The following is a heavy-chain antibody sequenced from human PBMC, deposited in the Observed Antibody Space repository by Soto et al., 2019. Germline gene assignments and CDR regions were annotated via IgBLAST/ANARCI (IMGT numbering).Heavy chain of an antibody. Sequence: QVQLVESGGGVVQPGRSLRLSCAASGFTFSSYCMHWVRQAPGKGLEWVAVIWYDGSNKYYADSVKGRFTISRDNSKNTLYLQMNSLRAEDTAVYYCARSRMVRGVIPPDYWGQGTLVTVSS. CDR2: IWYDGSNK. CDR1: GFTFSSYC. J-gene: IGHJ4*02. V-gene: IGHV3-33*01. D-gene: IGHD3-10*01. CDR3: ARSRMVRGVIPPDY.